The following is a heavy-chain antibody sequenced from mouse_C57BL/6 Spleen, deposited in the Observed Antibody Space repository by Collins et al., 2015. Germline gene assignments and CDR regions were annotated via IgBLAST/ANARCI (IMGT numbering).Heavy chain of an antibody. D-gene: IGHD1-1*01. CDR1: GFNIKDDY. CDR2: IDPENGDT. CDR3: TTCDYYGSSYRRYFDV. J-gene: IGHJ1*03. Sequence: EVQLQQSGAELVRPGASVKLSCTASGFNIKDDYMHWVKQRPEQGLEWIGWIDPENGDTEYASKFQGKATITADTSSNTAYLQLSSLTSEDTAVYYCTTCDYYGSSYRRYFDVWGTGTTVTVSS. V-gene: IGHV14-4*01.